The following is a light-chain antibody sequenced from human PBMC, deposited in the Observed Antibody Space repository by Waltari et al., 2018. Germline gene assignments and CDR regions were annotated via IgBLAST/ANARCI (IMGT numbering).Light chain of an antibody. Sequence: QSALTQPASVSGSPGQSITISCAGTSSDIGGYNYVSWYQQHPGKAPKLFIFDCTRWPSGVSQRFSGSKSGNTASLTISGLQAEDEADYYCTSYTSTNTVIFGGGTKVTVL. V-gene: IGLV2-14*03. CDR3: TSYTSTNTVI. CDR1: SSDIGGYNY. J-gene: IGLJ2*01. CDR2: DCT.